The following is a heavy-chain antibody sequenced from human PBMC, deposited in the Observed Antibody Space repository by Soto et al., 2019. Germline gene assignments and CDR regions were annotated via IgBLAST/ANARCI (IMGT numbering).Heavy chain of an antibody. J-gene: IGHJ3*02. CDR2: ISSSSSYI. Sequence: GGSLRLSCAASGFTFSSYSMNWVRQAPGKGLEWVSSISSSSSYIYYADSVKGRFTISRDNAKNSLYLQMNSLRAEDTAVYYCASDPDDYDPFDIWGQGKMVTVAS. CDR3: ASDPDDYDPFDI. CDR1: GFTFSSYS. V-gene: IGHV3-21*01. D-gene: IGHD4-17*01.